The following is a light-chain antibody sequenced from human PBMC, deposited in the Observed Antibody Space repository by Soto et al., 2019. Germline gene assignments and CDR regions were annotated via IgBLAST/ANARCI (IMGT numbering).Light chain of an antibody. CDR2: GAS. CDR3: QQANGDPWT. CDR1: HDVRSW. Sequence: DIQMTQSPSSVSASVGDRVTISCRASHDVRSWLAWYQQKPGKAPNLLIYGASTLQSGVPSRFSGSGSGTDFPLPISSLQPKVFATYFCQQANGDPWTFGQGTKVKTK. J-gene: IGKJ1*01. V-gene: IGKV1-12*02.